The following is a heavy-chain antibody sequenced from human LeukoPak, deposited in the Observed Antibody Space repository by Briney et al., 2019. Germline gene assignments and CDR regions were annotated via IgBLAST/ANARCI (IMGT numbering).Heavy chain of an antibody. D-gene: IGHD3-22*01. V-gene: IGHV3-7*01. Sequence: GGSLRLSCAASGFTFSSYWMSWVRQAPGKGLEWVANIKQDGSEKYYVDSVKGRFTISRDNAKNSLYLQMKSLRVEDTAVYYCARIDSRGDLSFDSWGQGTLVTVS. CDR1: GFTFSSYW. CDR3: ARIDSRGDLSFDS. CDR2: IKQDGSEK. J-gene: IGHJ4*02.